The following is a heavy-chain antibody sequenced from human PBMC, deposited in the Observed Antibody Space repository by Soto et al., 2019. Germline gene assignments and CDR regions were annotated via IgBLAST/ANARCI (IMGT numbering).Heavy chain of an antibody. D-gene: IGHD3-16*01. Sequence: PSETLSLTCVVSGASLSSYYWSWIRQPPGKGLEWIGYIYYSGSTNYNPSLKSRVTISVDTSKNQFSLKLSSVTAADTAVYYCARTWGSMNDYWGRGTLVTVSS. V-gene: IGHV4-59*01. CDR3: ARTWGSMNDY. J-gene: IGHJ4*02. CDR2: IYYSGST. CDR1: GASLSSYY.